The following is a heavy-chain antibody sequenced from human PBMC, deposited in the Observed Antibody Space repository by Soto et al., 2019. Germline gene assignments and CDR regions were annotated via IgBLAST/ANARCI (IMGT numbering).Heavy chain of an antibody. Sequence: QVQLVESGGGVVQPGRSLRLSCAASGFTFSSYAMHWVRQAPGKGLEWVAVISYDGSNKYYADSVKGRFTISRDNSKNTLYLQINSLRAEDTAVYYGARDNHKEGVGQWFDPWGQGTLVTVSS. CDR3: ARDNHKEGVGQWFDP. CDR1: GFTFSSYA. V-gene: IGHV3-30-3*01. J-gene: IGHJ5*02. CDR2: ISYDGSNK. D-gene: IGHD2-15*01.